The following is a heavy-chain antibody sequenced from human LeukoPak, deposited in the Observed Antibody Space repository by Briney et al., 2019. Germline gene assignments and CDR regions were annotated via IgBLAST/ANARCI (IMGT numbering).Heavy chain of an antibody. J-gene: IGHJ4*02. CDR2: ISGSSNYI. CDR1: GFTFSSYS. CDR3: ARDRAAILRHFDY. V-gene: IGHV3-21*01. Sequence: PGGSLRLSCVASGFTFSSYSMNWVRQAPGKGLEWVSSISGSSNYIHYADSVKGRFTISRDNAKNSLYLQMNSLRAEDTAVYYCARDRAAILRHFDYWGQGTLVTVSS. D-gene: IGHD3-10*01.